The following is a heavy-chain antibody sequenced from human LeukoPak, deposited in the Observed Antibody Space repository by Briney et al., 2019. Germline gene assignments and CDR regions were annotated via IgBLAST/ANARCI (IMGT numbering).Heavy chain of an antibody. D-gene: IGHD2-2*01. J-gene: IGHJ4*02. CDR2: IYYSGST. Sequence: SETLSLTCTVSGGSISSYYWSWIRQPPGKGLEWIGYIYYSGSTNYNPSLKSRVTMSVDTSKNQFSLKLSSVTAADTAVYYCARDGEPAAIVDYWGQGTLVTVSS. CDR3: ARDGEPAAIVDY. CDR1: GGSISSYY. V-gene: IGHV4-59*12.